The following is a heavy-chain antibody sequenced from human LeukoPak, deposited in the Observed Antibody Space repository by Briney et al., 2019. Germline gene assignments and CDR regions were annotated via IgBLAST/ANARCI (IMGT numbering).Heavy chain of an antibody. CDR1: GFIFSNYE. V-gene: IGHV3-48*03. Sequence: GSLRLSCTASGFIFSNYEMIWIRQAPGEGLEWVSYFSSSGTIIYYADAVKGRFSISRDNPKNSLYLQMNSLRVDDTAVYYCARVGSSTWYIGHYFDYWGQGTLVTVSS. J-gene: IGHJ4*02. CDR3: ARVGSSTWYIGHYFDY. D-gene: IGHD6-13*01. CDR2: FSSSGTII.